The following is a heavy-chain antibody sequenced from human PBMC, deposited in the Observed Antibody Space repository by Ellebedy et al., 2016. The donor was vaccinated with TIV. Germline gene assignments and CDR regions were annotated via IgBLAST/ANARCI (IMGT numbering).Heavy chain of an antibody. J-gene: IGHJ4*02. CDR1: GHSFTNYY. Sequence: AASVKVSCKASGHSFTNYYMNWVRQAPGQGLEWMGIINPSGGSTSYAQKFQGRVTMTRDTSTSTAYMELTSLRSDDTAVYYCARDELDNRGYHYDYWGQGTLVTVSS. D-gene: IGHD3-22*01. CDR3: ARDELDNRGYHYDY. V-gene: IGHV1-46*01. CDR2: INPSGGST.